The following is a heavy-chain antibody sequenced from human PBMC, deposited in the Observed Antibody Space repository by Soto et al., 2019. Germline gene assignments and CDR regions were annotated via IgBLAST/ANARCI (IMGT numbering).Heavy chain of an antibody. Sequence: GGSLRLSCVASGFAFNNYAMSWVRQAPGKGLEWVSTIDRTGGATHYADSVKGRFTISRDNSKDTLFLHMNILGVEDAAKYYCAAEVGAGGPLFEFWGQGTPVPVSP. J-gene: IGHJ4*02. D-gene: IGHD2-8*02. CDR3: AAEVGAGGPLFEF. CDR1: GFAFNNYA. V-gene: IGHV3-23*01. CDR2: IDRTGGAT.